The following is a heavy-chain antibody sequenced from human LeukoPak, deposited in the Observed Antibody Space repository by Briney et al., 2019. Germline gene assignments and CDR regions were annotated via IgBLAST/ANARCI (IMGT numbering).Heavy chain of an antibody. Sequence: GGSLRLSCAASGFTFTNYAMSWVRQAPGKGLEWVSAISGNGGSTYYADSVKGRFTISRDNSKNTLYLQMNSLRAEDTAVYYCAKFRPITSVAGTFFHYWGQGALVTVSS. V-gene: IGHV3-23*01. CDR2: ISGNGGST. CDR3: AKFRPITSVAGTFFHY. J-gene: IGHJ4*02. D-gene: IGHD6-19*01. CDR1: GFTFTNYA.